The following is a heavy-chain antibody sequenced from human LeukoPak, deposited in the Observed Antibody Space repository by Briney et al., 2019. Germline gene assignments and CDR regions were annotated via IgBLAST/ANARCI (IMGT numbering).Heavy chain of an antibody. CDR3: ARDVAVAGEDYFDY. J-gene: IGHJ4*02. CDR2: IYTSGST. Sequence: SETLSLTCTVSGGSISSYYWSWIRQPAGKGLEWIGRIYTSGSTNYNPSLKSRVTMSVDTSKNRFSLKLSSVTAADTAVYYCARDVAVAGEDYFDYWGQGTLVTVSS. D-gene: IGHD6-19*01. V-gene: IGHV4-4*07. CDR1: GGSISSYY.